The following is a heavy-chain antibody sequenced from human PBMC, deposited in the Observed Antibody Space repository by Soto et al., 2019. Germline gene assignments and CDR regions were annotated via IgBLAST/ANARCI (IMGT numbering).Heavy chain of an antibody. D-gene: IGHD1-1*01. CDR3: ARVDDWNNARSFDR. V-gene: IGHV3-23*01. J-gene: IGHJ5*02. Sequence: EVQLLESGGGLVQPGGSLRVSCEASGFTFDNYVMTWVRPAQGKGLEWVSAISGNSGFSWYADSVKGRFTLSRDNFKNTLYLEMNNLRAEDTAVYFCARVDDWNNARSFDRWGQGTLVTVSS. CDR2: ISGNSGFS. CDR1: GFTFDNYV.